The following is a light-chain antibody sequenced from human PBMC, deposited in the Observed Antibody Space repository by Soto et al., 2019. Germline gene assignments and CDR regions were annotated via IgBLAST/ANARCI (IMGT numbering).Light chain of an antibody. CDR2: DAS. CDR1: QSISGW. V-gene: IGKV1-5*01. Sequence: DIQMTQSPSTLSASVGDRVTITCRASQSISGWLAWYQQKPGEAPNLLIYDASRLESGVPSRFSGSGSGTEFTLTISSLQPDDFGTFYCQHYSTYSLTFGPGTRVDLK. J-gene: IGKJ3*01. CDR3: QHYSTYSLT.